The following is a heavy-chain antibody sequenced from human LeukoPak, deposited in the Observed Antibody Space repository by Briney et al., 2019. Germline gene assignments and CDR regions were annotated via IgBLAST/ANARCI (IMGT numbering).Heavy chain of an antibody. CDR3: AIDSLYGGNRHFDS. Sequence: GGSLRLSCAASGFTFDSYGMTWVRQAPGKGLEWVSGINWNGGSTGYADSVKGRFTISRDNAKNSLYLQMHRMRAEDTALYYCAIDSLYGGNRHFDSWGQGTLVTVSS. CDR2: INWNGGST. J-gene: IGHJ4*02. V-gene: IGHV3-20*04. CDR1: GFTFDSYG. D-gene: IGHD4-23*01.